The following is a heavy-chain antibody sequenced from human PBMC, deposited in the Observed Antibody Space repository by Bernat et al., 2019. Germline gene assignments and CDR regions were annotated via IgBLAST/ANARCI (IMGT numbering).Heavy chain of an antibody. CDR2: ISGSGCST. V-gene: IGHV3-23*04. CDR1: GFTFSSYA. J-gene: IGHJ4*02. D-gene: IGHD3-3*01. Sequence: EVQLVESGGGLVQPGGSLRLSCAASGFTFSSYAMSWVRQAPGKGLEWVSAISGSGCSTYYADSVKGRFTISRDNSKNTLYLQMNSLRAEDTAVYYCAASGYYSKGYFDYWGQGTLVTVSS. CDR3: AASGYYSKGYFDY.